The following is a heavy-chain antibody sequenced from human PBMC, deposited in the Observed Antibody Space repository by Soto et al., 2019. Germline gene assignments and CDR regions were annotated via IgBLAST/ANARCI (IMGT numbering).Heavy chain of an antibody. CDR1: GGSISSGGYY. CDR2: MYYSGSA. D-gene: IGHD6-6*01. J-gene: IGHJ4*02. CDR3: ATIGQYSSSDY. Sequence: SETLSLTCTVSGGSISSGGYYWSWIRQYPGKGLEWIGYMYYSGSAYYNPSLKSRITISLDTSKNQFSLKLSSVTAADTAVYYCATIGQYSSSDYWGPGTLVTVSS. V-gene: IGHV4-31*03.